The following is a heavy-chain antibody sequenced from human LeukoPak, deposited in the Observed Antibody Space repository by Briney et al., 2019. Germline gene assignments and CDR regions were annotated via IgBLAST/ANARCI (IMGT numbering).Heavy chain of an antibody. D-gene: IGHD6-19*01. CDR1: GGSISSYY. CDR2: IYYSGST. J-gene: IGHJ4*02. Sequence: SETLSLTCTVSGGSISSYYWSWIRQPPGKGLEWIGYIYYSGSTNYNPPLKSRVTISVDTSKNQFSLKLSSVTAADTAVYYCVASYSSGGYSLVPGYFDYWGQGTLVTVSS. V-gene: IGHV4-59*08. CDR3: VASYSSGGYSLVPGYFDY.